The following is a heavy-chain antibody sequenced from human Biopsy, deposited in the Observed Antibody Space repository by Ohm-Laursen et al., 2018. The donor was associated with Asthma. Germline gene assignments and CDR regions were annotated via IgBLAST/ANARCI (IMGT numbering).Heavy chain of an antibody. J-gene: IGHJ6*02. CDR1: GYTFNSAG. Sequence: GASVKVSCKTSGYTFNSAGITWVRQAPGQGLEWMGWISFYNGNTKVAQKLQDRVTMITDTSTSTAYMELRSLRSDDTTVYFCARAVDYSHYYGIDVWGQGTTVTVS. CDR3: ARAVDYSHYYGIDV. CDR2: ISFYNGNT. V-gene: IGHV1-18*04. D-gene: IGHD3-10*01.